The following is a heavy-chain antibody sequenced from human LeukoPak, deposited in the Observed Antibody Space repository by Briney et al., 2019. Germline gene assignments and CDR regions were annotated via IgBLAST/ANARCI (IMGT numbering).Heavy chain of an antibody. J-gene: IGHJ5*02. V-gene: IGHV4-59*01. Sequence: PSETLSLTCTVSGGSISSYYWGWIRQAPGKGPEWIGYIYNSGSTNYNPALKSRVTISVDTSNNQLSLRLTSVPAADTAVYYCARRLGGYYDSSGYYYEWFDPWGQGTLVTVSS. D-gene: IGHD3-22*01. CDR3: ARRLGGYYDSSGYYYEWFDP. CDR1: GGSISSYY. CDR2: IYNSGST.